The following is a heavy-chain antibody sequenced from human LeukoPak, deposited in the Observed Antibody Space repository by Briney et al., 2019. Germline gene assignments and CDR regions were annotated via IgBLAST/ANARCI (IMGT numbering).Heavy chain of an antibody. V-gene: IGHV3-30*02. CDR2: IRYDGSNK. CDR1: GFTFSSYG. CDR3: AIPYSGYDPRYGDY. D-gene: IGHD5-12*01. Sequence: QTGGSLRLSCAASGFTFSSYGMHWVRQAPGKGLEWVAFIRYDGSNKYYADSVKGRFTISRDNSKNTLYLQMNSLRAEDTAVYYCAIPYSGYDPRYGDYWGQGTLVTVSS. J-gene: IGHJ4*02.